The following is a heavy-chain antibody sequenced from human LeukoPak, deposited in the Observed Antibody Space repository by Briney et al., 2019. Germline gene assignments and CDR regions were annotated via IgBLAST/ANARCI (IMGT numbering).Heavy chain of an antibody. CDR3: ASGTRVWTGYYYGMDV. D-gene: IGHD1-1*01. V-gene: IGHV1-2*04. Sequence: ASVKVSCKASGYTFTSYAMNWVRQAPGQGLEWMGWINPNSGGTNYAQKFQGWVTMTRDTSISTAYMELSRLRSDDTAVYYCASGTRVWTGYYYGMDVWGQGTTVTVSS. J-gene: IGHJ6*02. CDR1: GYTFTSYA. CDR2: INPNSGGT.